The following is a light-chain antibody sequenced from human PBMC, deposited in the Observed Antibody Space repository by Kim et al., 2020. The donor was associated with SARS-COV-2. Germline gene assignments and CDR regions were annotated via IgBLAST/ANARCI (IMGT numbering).Light chain of an antibody. Sequence: DIQMTQSPSSLSASLGDRVTITCRASQSIGNYLNWYQQAPGKAPKLLIFGASTLQSGVPSRFSGGGSGTHFTLTISSLQPEDFATYYCQENYNGLWTFGQGTKVDIK. V-gene: IGKV1-39*01. CDR3: QENYNGLWT. CDR2: GAS. CDR1: QSIGNY. J-gene: IGKJ1*01.